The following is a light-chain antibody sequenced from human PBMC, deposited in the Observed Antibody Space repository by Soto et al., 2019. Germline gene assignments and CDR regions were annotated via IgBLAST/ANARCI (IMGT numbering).Light chain of an antibody. CDR2: EAT. CDR3: CSFAGSNSWV. V-gene: IGLV2-23*01. Sequence: QPASVSGSPGQSITISCTGSSSDVGTYDLVSWYQHHPGAAPKLMIYEATRRPSGISNRFSGSKSGNTASLTISGLQAEDEADYYCCSFAGSNSWVFGGGTQLTVL. CDR1: SSDVGTYDL. J-gene: IGLJ7*01.